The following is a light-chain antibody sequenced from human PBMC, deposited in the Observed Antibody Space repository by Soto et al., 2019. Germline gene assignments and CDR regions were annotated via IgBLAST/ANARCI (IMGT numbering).Light chain of an antibody. CDR3: QHYNSYSEA. V-gene: IGKV3-20*01. CDR2: GAS. Sequence: EIVLTQSPGTLSLSPLEGSTRSCRASHSVGGTFLAWYQQKGGQAPRLLIHGASNRATGIPDRFSGSGSGTEFTLTISSLQPDDFATYYCQHYNSYSEAFGQGTKVDIK. CDR1: HSVGGTF. J-gene: IGKJ1*01.